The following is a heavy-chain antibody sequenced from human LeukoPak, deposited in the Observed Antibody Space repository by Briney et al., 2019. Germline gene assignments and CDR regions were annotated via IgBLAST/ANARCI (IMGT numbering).Heavy chain of an antibody. V-gene: IGHV4-59*01. CDR2: MYNSGST. D-gene: IGHD4-17*01. CDR1: GGSISGSY. Sequence: SETLSLSCTASGGSISGSYWSWIRQPPGKGLEWIAYMYNSGSTNYNPSLKSRVTISIDTSKNQFSLKLSSLTAADTAIYYCARGIESYGDYGYWGQGILVTVSS. CDR3: ARGIESYGDYGY. J-gene: IGHJ4*02.